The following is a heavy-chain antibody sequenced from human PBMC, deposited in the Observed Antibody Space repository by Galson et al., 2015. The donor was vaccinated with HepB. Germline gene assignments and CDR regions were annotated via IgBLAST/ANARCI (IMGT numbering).Heavy chain of an antibody. Sequence: SLRLSCAASGFTFSYNWMNWVRQAPGKGLEWVANIKENGREKYYADSVKGRFTISRGNAKNSLYLEMNSLRVEDTAVYYCVGDGWLDNWGQGTLVTVSS. CDR1: GFTFSYNW. D-gene: IGHD6-19*01. CDR3: VGDGWLDN. J-gene: IGHJ4*02. V-gene: IGHV3-7*01. CDR2: IKENGREK.